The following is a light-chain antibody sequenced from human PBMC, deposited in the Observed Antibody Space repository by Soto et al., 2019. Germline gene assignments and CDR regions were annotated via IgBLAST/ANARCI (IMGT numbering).Light chain of an antibody. J-gene: IGKJ5*01. CDR1: QSVSSSY. V-gene: IGKV3-20*01. Sequence: IVLTQYPSTVSLSVRERAPLCWRASQSVSSSYLAWCQQKPGQAPRLLIYGASSRATGIPDRFSGSGSGTDFTLTISRLEPEDFAVYYCQQYGSSPRFGQGTRLEIK. CDR3: QQYGSSPR. CDR2: GAS.